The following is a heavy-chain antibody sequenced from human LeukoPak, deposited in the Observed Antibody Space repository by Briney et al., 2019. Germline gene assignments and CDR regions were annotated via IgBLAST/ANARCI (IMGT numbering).Heavy chain of an antibody. Sequence: SETLSLTCAVYDGSFSGYYWNWIRQPPGKGLEWIGEINHFGSTNYNPSLKSRVTISGDTSKKQFSLKVNSLTAADTAVYYCARGYRAPQTFYSYHYFDYWAQGALVTVSS. D-gene: IGHD5-18*01. J-gene: IGHJ4*02. CDR2: INHFGST. CDR1: DGSFSGYY. V-gene: IGHV4-34*01. CDR3: ARGYRAPQTFYSYHYFDY.